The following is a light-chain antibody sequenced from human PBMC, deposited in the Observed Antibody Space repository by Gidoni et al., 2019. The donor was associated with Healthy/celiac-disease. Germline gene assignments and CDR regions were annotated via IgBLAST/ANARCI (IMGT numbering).Light chain of an antibody. CDR3: QQYNSYLVT. CDR2: KAS. Sequence: DIQMTQSPSTLSASVGDRVTITCRASQSISSWLAWFQQKPGKAPKLLIYKASSLGSGVPSRFSGSGSGTEFTLTISSLQPDDFATYYFQQYNSYLVTFGGGTKVEIK. V-gene: IGKV1-5*03. J-gene: IGKJ4*01. CDR1: QSISSW.